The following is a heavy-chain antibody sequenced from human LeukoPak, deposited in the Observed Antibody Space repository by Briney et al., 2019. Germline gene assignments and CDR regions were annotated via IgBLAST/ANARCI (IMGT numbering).Heavy chain of an antibody. CDR1: GFTFSSNY. J-gene: IGHJ6*02. D-gene: IGHD1-26*01. Sequence: PGGSLRLSCAASGFTFSSNYMSWVRQAPGKGLEWVSVIYSGGSTYYADSVKGRFTISRHNSKNTLYLQMNSLRAEDTAVYYCAGLSSGSSHYYYYGMDVWGQGTTVTVSS. CDR3: AGLSSGSSHYYYYGMDV. V-gene: IGHV3-53*04. CDR2: IYSGGST.